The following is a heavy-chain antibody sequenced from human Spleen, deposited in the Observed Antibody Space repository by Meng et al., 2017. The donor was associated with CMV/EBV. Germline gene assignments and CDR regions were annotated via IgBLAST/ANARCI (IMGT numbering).Heavy chain of an antibody. V-gene: IGHV4-34*01. CDR3: ARSGNWNYIPRNWFDP. J-gene: IGHJ5*02. CDR2: INHSGST. D-gene: IGHD1-7*01. Sequence: QVQLQQWGAGLLKPSEPLSLTCAVYGGSFSGYYWSWIRQPPGKGLEWIGEINHSGSTNYNPSLKSRVTISVDTSKNQFSLKLSSVTAADTGVYYCARSGNWNYIPRNWFDPWGQGTLVTVSS. CDR1: GGSFSGYY.